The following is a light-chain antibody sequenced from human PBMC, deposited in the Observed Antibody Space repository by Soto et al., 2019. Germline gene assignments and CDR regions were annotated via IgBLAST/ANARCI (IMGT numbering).Light chain of an antibody. J-gene: IGKJ1*01. CDR2: DAS. V-gene: IGKV3-11*01. Sequence: EIVLTQSPAILSLSPGERATLSCRASQSVSSYLAWYQQKPGQAPRILIYDASNRATGIPARFSGSGSGTDFTLTISSLEPEDFAVYYCQQRSNWWTFGQGTKVEIK. CDR3: QQRSNWWT. CDR1: QSVSSY.